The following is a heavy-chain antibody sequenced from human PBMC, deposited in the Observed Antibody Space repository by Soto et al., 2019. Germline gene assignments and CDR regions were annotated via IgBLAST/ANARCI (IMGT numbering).Heavy chain of an antibody. CDR1: GASITSGGYY. D-gene: IGHD3-10*01. CDR3: ARDVPTVIRGAPIYGVDV. J-gene: IGHJ6*02. Sequence: QVQLQESGPRLVQSSQTLSLTCTVSGASITSGGYYWSWIRQLPGMGLGWIGYIYHSGRTSYNPSLKSRVSISVDTPNNQFSLRLTSVTAADTAMYFCARDVPTVIRGAPIYGVDVWGQGTTVTVSS. CDR2: IYHSGRT. V-gene: IGHV4-31*03.